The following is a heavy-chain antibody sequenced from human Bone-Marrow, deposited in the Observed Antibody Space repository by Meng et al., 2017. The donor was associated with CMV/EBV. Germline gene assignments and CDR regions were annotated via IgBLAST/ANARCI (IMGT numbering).Heavy chain of an antibody. Sequence: GESLKISCAASGFTVSSNYMSWVRQAPGKGLEWVSVIYSGGSTYYADSVKGRFTISRDNSKNTLYFQMNSLRAEDTAVYYCAREFISGRSSSWYPYYYYGMDVWGQGTTVTVS. V-gene: IGHV3-53*01. CDR2: IYSGGST. J-gene: IGHJ6*02. CDR1: GFTVSSNY. D-gene: IGHD6-13*01. CDR3: AREFISGRSSSWYPYYYYGMDV.